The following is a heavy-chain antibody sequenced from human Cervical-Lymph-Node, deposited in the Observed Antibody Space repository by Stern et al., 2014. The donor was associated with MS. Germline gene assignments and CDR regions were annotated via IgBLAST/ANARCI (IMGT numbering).Heavy chain of an antibody. J-gene: IGHJ4*02. V-gene: IGHV5-51*01. CDR3: ARQRYFDY. CDR2: IFPGGSDI. Sequence: EVQLVQSGPDVKRPGESLKISCHASGYTVTSHWPGWVRQMPGKALKWVAIIFPGGSDIRYSPPSKGQVTTSADKPSSTAYLQWNNLKASDTAIYYCARQRYFDYWGQGTLVTVSS. CDR1: GYTVTSHW.